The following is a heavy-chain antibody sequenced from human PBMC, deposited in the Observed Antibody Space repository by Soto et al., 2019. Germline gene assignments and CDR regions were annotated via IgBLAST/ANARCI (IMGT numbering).Heavy chain of an antibody. CDR1: GFTFSSYS. D-gene: IGHD6-13*01. CDR3: ARDRSEAAAGTGYYYGMDV. J-gene: IGHJ6*02. V-gene: IGHV3-21*01. Sequence: GGSLRLSCAASGFTFSSYSMNWVRQAPGKGLEWVSSISSSSSYIYYADSVKGRFTISRDNAKNSLYLQMNSLRAEDTAVYYCARDRSEAAAGTGYYYGMDVWGQGTTVTVSS. CDR2: ISSSSSYI.